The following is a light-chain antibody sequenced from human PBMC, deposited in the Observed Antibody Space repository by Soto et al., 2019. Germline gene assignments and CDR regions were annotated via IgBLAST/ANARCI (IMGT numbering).Light chain of an antibody. Sequence: EMVMTQSPATLSVSVGERATLSCRASQSVGTKLAWYQQTPGQAPRLLIYGASTRATGVPARFSGSGSGTEFTLTISSLQSEDFGIYYCHQFNNWQTFGQGTKVEI. CDR2: GAS. V-gene: IGKV3-15*01. CDR3: HQFNNWQT. CDR1: QSVGTK. J-gene: IGKJ1*01.